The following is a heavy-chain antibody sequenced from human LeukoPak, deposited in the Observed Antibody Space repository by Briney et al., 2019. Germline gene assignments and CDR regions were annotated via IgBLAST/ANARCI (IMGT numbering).Heavy chain of an antibody. V-gene: IGHV1-69*05. D-gene: IGHD7-27*01. CDR1: GGTFSSYA. J-gene: IGHJ4*02. Sequence: SVKVSCKASGGTFSSYAISWVRQASGQGLEWMGGIIPIFGTANYEQKFEGRVTITTDESTSTAYMELSSLRSEDTAVYYCARGSNWGYYYFDYWGQGTLVTVSS. CDR3: ARGSNWGYYYFDY. CDR2: IIPIFGTA.